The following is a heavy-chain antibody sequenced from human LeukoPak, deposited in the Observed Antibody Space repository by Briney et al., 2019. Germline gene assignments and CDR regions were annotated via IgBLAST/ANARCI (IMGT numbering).Heavy chain of an antibody. CDR2: MNPNSGNT. D-gene: IGHD2-2*01. Sequence: ASVKVSCKASGYTFTSYDINWVRQATGQGLEWMGWMNPNSGNTGYAQKFQGRVTMTRNTSISTAYMELSSLRSEDTAVYYCARDAGYCSSTSCYSVTWYYFDYWGQGTLVTVSS. J-gene: IGHJ4*02. V-gene: IGHV1-8*01. CDR1: GYTFTSYD. CDR3: ARDAGYCSSTSCYSVTWYYFDY.